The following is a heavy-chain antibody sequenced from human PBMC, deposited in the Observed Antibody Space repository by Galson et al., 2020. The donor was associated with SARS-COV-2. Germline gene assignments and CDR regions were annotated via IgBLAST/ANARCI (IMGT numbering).Heavy chain of an antibody. J-gene: IGHJ3*02. V-gene: IGHV4-30-2*01. CDR3: ASLHYGEYAPEAFDI. CDR2: IPHSGGT. CDR1: GTSISSGSYS. D-gene: IGHD4-17*01. Sequence: SETLSLTCAVSGTSISSGSYSWNWIRQPPGKGLEWIGYIPHSGGTYYNPSLKSRVTISGDRSKNQFSLRLSSVTAADTAVYYCASLHYGEYAPEAFDIWGPGTRVTVAS.